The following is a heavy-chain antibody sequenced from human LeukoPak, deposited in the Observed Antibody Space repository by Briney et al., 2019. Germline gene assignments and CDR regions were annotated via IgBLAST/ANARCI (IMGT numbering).Heavy chain of an antibody. CDR2: ISGSGGST. J-gene: IGHJ4*02. D-gene: IGHD6-13*01. CDR1: GFTFSSYA. Sequence: PGGSLRLSCAASGFTFSSYAKSWVRQAPGKGLEWVSAISGSGGSTYYADSVKGRFTISRDNSKNTLYLQMDSLRAEDTAVYYCAKIVGSSWYGDFDYWGQGTLVTVSS. CDR3: AKIVGSSWYGDFDY. V-gene: IGHV3-23*01.